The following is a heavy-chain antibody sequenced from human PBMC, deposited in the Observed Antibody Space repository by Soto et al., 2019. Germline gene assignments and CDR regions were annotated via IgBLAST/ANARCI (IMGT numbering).Heavy chain of an antibody. D-gene: IGHD3-10*01. Sequence: GGSLRLSCAASGFTFSSYSMNWVRQAPGKGLEWVSYISSSSSTIYYADSVKGRFTISRDSAKNSLYLQMNSLRDEDTAVYYCAREKLRTYGSGSYLFVDVWGQGTTVTVSS. J-gene: IGHJ6*02. CDR1: GFTFSSYS. CDR3: AREKLRTYGSGSYLFVDV. CDR2: ISSSSSTI. V-gene: IGHV3-48*02.